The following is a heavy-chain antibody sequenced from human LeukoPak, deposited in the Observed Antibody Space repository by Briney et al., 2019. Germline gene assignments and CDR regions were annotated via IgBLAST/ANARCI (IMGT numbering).Heavy chain of an antibody. CDR3: ARGLFLSGYLDAFDI. Sequence: GGSLRLSCAASGFTFSRYWMNWVRQAPGKGLEWVANIREDGSEKYYVDSVKGRFTIPRDNAKNSLYLQMNSLRAEDTAVYYCARGLFLSGYLDAFDIWGQGTVVTVSS. CDR1: GFTFSRYW. D-gene: IGHD3-22*01. CDR2: IREDGSEK. J-gene: IGHJ3*02. V-gene: IGHV3-7*01.